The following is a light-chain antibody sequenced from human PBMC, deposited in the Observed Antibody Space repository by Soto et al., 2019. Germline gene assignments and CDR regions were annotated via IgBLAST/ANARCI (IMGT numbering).Light chain of an antibody. CDR2: GAS. CDR3: QQYDSSPLP. J-gene: IGKJ4*01. CDR1: QSVSSSY. Sequence: EIVLTQSPGTLSLSPGERATLSCRASQSVSSSYLAWYQQKPGQAPRLLIYGASTRATGIPDRFSGSGSGTDFTLTISRLQPEDFAGYYGQQYDSSPLPFGGGTKVEIK. V-gene: IGKV3-20*01.